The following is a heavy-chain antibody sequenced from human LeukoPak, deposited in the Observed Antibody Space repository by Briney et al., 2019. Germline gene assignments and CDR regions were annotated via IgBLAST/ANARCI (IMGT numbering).Heavy chain of an antibody. Sequence: SETLSLTRAVSGGSISRSNWWSWVRQSPGKGLEWIGQIYHSGSTNYNPSLKSRVTISVDTSKNQFSLKLSSVTAADTAVYYCARVVRGVIIHHYYMDVWGKGTTVTISS. J-gene: IGHJ6*03. CDR1: GGSISRSNW. CDR3: ARVVRGVIIHHYYMDV. D-gene: IGHD3-10*01. CDR2: IYHSGST. V-gene: IGHV4-4*02.